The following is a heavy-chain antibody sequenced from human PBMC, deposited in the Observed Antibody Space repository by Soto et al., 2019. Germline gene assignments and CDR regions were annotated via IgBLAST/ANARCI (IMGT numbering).Heavy chain of an antibody. CDR3: ARARFLEWGDDWFDP. CDR1: GGSISSGGYY. Sequence: KSSETLSLTCTVSGGSISSGGYYWSWIRQHPGKGLEWIGYTYYSGSTYYNPSLKSRVTISVDTSKNQFSLKLSSVTAADTAVYYCARARFLEWGDDWFDPWGQGTLVTVSS. V-gene: IGHV4-31*03. CDR2: TYYSGST. J-gene: IGHJ5*02. D-gene: IGHD3-3*01.